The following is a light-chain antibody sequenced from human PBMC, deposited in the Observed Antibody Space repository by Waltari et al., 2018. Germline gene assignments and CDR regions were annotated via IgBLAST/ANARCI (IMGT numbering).Light chain of an antibody. J-gene: IGLJ7*01. CDR1: SPNIGHNY. CDR3: GTWDSSLSGAV. CDR2: ENS. Sequence: QSVLTQPPSVYAAPGQRVTISCSGGSPNIGHNYVSCYRQFPGTAPKLLIYENSDRPSWIPGRCSGSKSGTSATLDITGLQAGDEADYYCGTWDSSLSGAVFGGGTHLTVL. V-gene: IGLV1-51*02.